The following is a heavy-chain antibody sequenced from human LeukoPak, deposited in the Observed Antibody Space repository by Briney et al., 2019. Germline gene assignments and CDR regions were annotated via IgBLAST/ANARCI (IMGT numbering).Heavy chain of an antibody. CDR3: ARDREQFFDY. CDR2: ISYDGSNK. D-gene: IGHD1/OR15-1a*01. V-gene: IGHV3-30*03. J-gene: IGHJ4*02. Sequence: GGSLRLSCAASGFTFSSHGMHWVRQAPGKGLEWVAVISYDGSNKYYADSVKGRFTISRDNSKNTLYLQMNSLRAEGTAVYYCARDREQFFDYWGQGTLVTVSS. CDR1: GFTFSSHG.